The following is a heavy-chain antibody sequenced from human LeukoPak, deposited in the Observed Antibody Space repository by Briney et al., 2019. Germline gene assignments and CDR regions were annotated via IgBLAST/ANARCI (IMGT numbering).Heavy chain of an antibody. CDR3: ARDGAHQPGGYGDYYFDY. Sequence: SQTLSLTCAISGDSVSSNSAAWNWIRQPPARGLEWLGRTYYRSRWYNDYAVSVKSRITINPDTSKNQFSLQLNSVTPEDTAVYYCARDGAHQPGGYGDYYFDYWGQGTLVTVSS. CDR2: TYYRSRWYN. V-gene: IGHV6-1*01. CDR1: GDSVSSNSAA. J-gene: IGHJ4*02. D-gene: IGHD5-12*01.